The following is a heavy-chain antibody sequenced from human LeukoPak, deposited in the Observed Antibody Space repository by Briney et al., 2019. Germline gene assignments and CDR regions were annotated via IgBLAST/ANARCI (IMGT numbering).Heavy chain of an antibody. V-gene: IGHV4-31*03. J-gene: IGHJ4*02. D-gene: IGHD5-18*01. CDR1: GGSISSGGYY. Sequence: SQTLSLTCTVSGGSISSGGYYWSWIRQHPGKGLEWIGEIYHSGSTNYNPSLKSRVTISVDKSKNQFSLKLSSVTAADTAVYYCARYSYGLLAFDYWGQGNLVTVSS. CDR2: IYHSGST. CDR3: ARYSYGLLAFDY.